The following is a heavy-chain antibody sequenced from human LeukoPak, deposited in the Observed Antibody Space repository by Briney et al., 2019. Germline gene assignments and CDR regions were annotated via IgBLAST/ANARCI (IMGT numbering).Heavy chain of an antibody. V-gene: IGHV4-39*01. J-gene: IGHJ4*02. D-gene: IGHD3-3*01. CDR3: ARRVNLENGEYYFDY. Sequence: PSETLSLTCTVSGGSISSSSYYWGWIRQPPGKGLEWIGSIYYSGSTYYNPSLKSRVTISVDTSKNQFSLKLSSVTAADTAVYYCARRVNLENGEYYFDYWGQGTLVAVSS. CDR2: IYYSGST. CDR1: GGSISSSSYY.